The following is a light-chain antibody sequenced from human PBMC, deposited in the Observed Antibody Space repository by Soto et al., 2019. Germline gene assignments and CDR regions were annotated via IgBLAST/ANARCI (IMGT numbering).Light chain of an antibody. CDR1: QIVNTFY. Sequence: EVVLSQSPGTLSLSPGESATLSCRASQIVNTFYLAWYQQKPGQAPRPLIYGASSRATGVPDRFSASGSATDFSLTIRRLEPEDSAVYYCQQFGSSGPLTFGGGTKVDIK. V-gene: IGKV3-20*01. CDR3: QQFGSSGPLT. J-gene: IGKJ4*01. CDR2: GAS.